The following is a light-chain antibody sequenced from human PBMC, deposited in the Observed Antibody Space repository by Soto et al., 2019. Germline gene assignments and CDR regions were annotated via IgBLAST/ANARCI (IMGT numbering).Light chain of an antibody. CDR3: ATWDDNLKGWV. J-gene: IGLJ3*02. Sequence: QSVLTQPPSASGTPGLRVTISCSGSSSNIGSNTVNWYQHLPGTAPKLLIYNDDQRPSGVPDRFSGSKSGTSASLAISGLQSEDEADYFCATWDDNLKGWVFGGGTKVTVL. CDR2: NDD. V-gene: IGLV1-44*01. CDR1: SSNIGSNT.